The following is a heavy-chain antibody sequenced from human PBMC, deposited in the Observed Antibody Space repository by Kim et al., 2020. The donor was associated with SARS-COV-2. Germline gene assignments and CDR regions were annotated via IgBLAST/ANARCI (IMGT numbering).Heavy chain of an antibody. CDR3: ASGNQGDTAMVAPIDY. J-gene: IGHJ4*02. V-gene: IGHV1-3*01. Sequence: ASVKVSCKASGYTFTSYAMHWVRQAPGQRLEWMGWINAGNGNTKYSQKFQGRVTITRDTSASTAYMELSSLRSEDTAVYYCASGNQGDTAMVAPIDYWGQGTLVTVSS. D-gene: IGHD5-18*01. CDR2: INAGNGNT. CDR1: GYTFTSYA.